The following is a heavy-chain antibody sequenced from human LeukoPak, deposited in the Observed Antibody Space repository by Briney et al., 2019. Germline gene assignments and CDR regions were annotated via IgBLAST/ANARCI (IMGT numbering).Heavy chain of an antibody. CDR2: IYTSGST. V-gene: IGHV4-4*07. J-gene: IGHJ6*03. CDR3: ARDRTGDYNYYMDV. Sequence: PSETLSLTCTVSGGSISSYYRSWIRQPAGKGLEWIGRIYTSGSTNYNPSLKSRVTISVDKSKNQFSLKLSSVTAADTAVYYCARDRTGDYNYYMDVWGKGTTVTVSS. CDR1: GGSISSYY. D-gene: IGHD4-17*01.